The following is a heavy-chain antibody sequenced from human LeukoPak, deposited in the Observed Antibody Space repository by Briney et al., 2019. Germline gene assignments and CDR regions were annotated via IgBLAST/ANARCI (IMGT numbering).Heavy chain of an antibody. CDR3: ASSKPPAHNRIAVAGTDY. D-gene: IGHD6-19*01. J-gene: IGHJ4*02. Sequence: SETLSLTCTVSGRSISSSSYYWGWIRQPPGKGLEWIGSIYYSGSTYYNPSLKSRVTISVDTSKTQFSLKLSSVTAADTAVYYCASSKPPAHNRIAVAGTDYWGQGTLVTVSS. V-gene: IGHV4-39*01. CDR1: GRSISSSSYY. CDR2: IYYSGST.